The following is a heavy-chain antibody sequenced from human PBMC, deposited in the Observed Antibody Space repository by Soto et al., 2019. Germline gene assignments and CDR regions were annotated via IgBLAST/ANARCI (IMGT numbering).Heavy chain of an antibody. CDR1: GYTFTGYY. D-gene: IGHD6-6*01. Sequence: ASVKVSCKASGYTFTGYYMHWVRQAPGQGLEWMGWINPNSGGTNYAQKFQGWVTMTRDTSISTAYMELSRLRSDDTAVYYCARGEDWAARQQICLDPWGQEPWSPSPQ. CDR3: ARGEDWAARQQICLDP. J-gene: IGHJ5*02. CDR2: INPNSGGT. V-gene: IGHV1-2*04.